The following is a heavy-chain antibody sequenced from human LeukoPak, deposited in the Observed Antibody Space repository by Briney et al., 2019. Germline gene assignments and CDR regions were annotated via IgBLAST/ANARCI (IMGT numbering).Heavy chain of an antibody. CDR3: ARLVVVVPAAMGDDFDY. Sequence: SETLSLTCTVSGGSISSGGYYWSWIRQPPGKGLEWIGYIYHSGSTYYNPSLKSRVTISVDRSKNQFSLKLSSVTAADTAVYYCARLVVVVPAAMGDDFDYWGQGTLVTVSS. CDR2: IYHSGST. J-gene: IGHJ4*02. CDR1: GGSISSGGYY. D-gene: IGHD2-2*01. V-gene: IGHV4-30-2*01.